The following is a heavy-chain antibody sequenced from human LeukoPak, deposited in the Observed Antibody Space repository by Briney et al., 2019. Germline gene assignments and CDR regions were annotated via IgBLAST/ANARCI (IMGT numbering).Heavy chain of an antibody. J-gene: IGHJ4*02. D-gene: IGHD3-22*01. Sequence: GESLKISCKGSGYTFIVYWIAWVRQMPGKGLEGLGIFYPGDSDTRYSPSFQGQVTISADKSISTAYLQWSSLKASDTAMYYCARRYYYDSSGPALDYWGQGTLVTVSS. CDR1: GYTFIVYW. CDR3: ARRYYYDSSGPALDY. CDR2: FYPGDSDT. V-gene: IGHV5-51*01.